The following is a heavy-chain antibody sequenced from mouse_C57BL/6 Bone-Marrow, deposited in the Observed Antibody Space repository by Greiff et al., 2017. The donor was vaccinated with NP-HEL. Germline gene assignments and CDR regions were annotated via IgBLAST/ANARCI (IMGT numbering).Heavy chain of an antibody. CDR1: GFNIKDYY. CDR3: ARGRTTVAMDY. D-gene: IGHD1-1*01. CDR2: IDPEDGET. J-gene: IGHJ4*01. V-gene: IGHV14-2*01. Sequence: VHVKQSGAELVKPGASVKLSCTASGFNIKDYYMHWVKQSTEQGLEWLGRIDPEDGETKYAPEFQGKATITADTSSNTAYLQLSRLTSGDTAVYYCARGRTTVAMDYWGQGTSVTVSS.